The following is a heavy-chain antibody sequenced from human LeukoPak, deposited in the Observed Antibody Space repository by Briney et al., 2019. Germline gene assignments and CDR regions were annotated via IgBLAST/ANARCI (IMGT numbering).Heavy chain of an antibody. CDR2: IWYDGSHK. J-gene: IGHJ4*02. D-gene: IGHD4/OR15-4a*01. CDR3: ARDLGDCGDRFCSYYFDH. Sequence: PGGSLRLSCGASGFTFSSYGMNWLRQAPGKGLEWVAVIWYDGSHKYYADSAKGRFTISRDNSKNTVSLQMDSLRVEDTALYYCARDLGDCGDRFCSYYFDHWGQGIQVTVSS. CDR1: GFTFSSYG. V-gene: IGHV3-33*01.